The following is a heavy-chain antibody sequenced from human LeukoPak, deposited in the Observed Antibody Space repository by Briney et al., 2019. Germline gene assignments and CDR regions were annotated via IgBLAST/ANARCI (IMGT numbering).Heavy chain of an antibody. Sequence: PSETLSLTCIVSGASISSSYWSWIRQPPGKGLEWVGHIYNTGSTNYNPSLKSRATISVDTSKNQLSLLWTSLSTAETAVYYCARPRGAMTGTSNWSDPWGQGAQVTVSS. V-gene: IGHV4-59*08. CDR1: GASISSSY. CDR2: IYNTGST. CDR3: ARPRGAMTGTSNWSDP. J-gene: IGHJ5*02. D-gene: IGHD6-19*01.